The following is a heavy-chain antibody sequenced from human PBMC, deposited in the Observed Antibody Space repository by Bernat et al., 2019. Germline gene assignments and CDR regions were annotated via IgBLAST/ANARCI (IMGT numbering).Heavy chain of an antibody. CDR2: IDPSDSYT. D-gene: IGHD3-3*01. CDR1: GYSFTSYW. J-gene: IGHJ6*03. V-gene: IGHV5-10-1*03. CDR3: ARTDYDFWSGYPYYYYMDV. Sequence: EVQLVQSGAEVKKPGESLRISCKGSGYSFTSYWISWVRQMPGKGLEWMGRIDPSDSYTNYSPSFQGNVTIAADKSISTAYLQWSRLKASDTAMYYCARTDYDFWSGYPYYYYMDVWGKGTTVTVSS.